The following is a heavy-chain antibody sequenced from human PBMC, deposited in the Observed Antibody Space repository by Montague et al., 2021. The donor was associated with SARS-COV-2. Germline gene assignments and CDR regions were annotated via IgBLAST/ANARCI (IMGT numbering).Heavy chain of an antibody. J-gene: IGHJ4*02. CDR2: IDWDDDT. Sequence: PALVKPTQTLTLTCTSSGFSLSTSGMCMSWIRQPPGKALEWLALIDWDDDTYYSTSLKTRLTISKNTSKNQVVLTMTDMAPVDTATYYCARICLQAGLAVAANFHYWGQGTLVTVSS. CDR1: GFSLSTSGMC. V-gene: IGHV2-70*01. CDR3: ARICLQAGLAVAANFHY. D-gene: IGHD6-19*01.